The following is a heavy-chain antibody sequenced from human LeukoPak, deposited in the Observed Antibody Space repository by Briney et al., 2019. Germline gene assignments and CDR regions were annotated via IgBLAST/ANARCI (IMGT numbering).Heavy chain of an antibody. CDR2: INGNGAST. D-gene: IGHD5-18*01. CDR3: AKDQGYSYYYLDY. J-gene: IGHJ4*02. CDR1: GFTFNTHA. V-gene: IGHV3-23*01. Sequence: GGSLRLSCAASGFTFNTHAMSCVRQAPGKGLECVSGINGNGASTYYSDSVKGRFTISRDNSKNTLYLQMSSLRAEDTAVYYCAKDQGYSYYYLDYWGQGTLVTVSS.